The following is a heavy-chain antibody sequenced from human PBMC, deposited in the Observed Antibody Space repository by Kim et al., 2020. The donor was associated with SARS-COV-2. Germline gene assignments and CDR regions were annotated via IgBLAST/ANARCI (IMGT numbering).Heavy chain of an antibody. CDR3: ARVRELYYYYGMDV. Sequence: GQGLGWMGWINTNTGNPTYAQGFTGRFVFSLDTSVSTAYLQISSLKAEDTAVYYCARVRELYYYYGMDVWGQGTTVTVSS. CDR2: INTNTGNP. D-gene: IGHD1-7*01. J-gene: IGHJ6*02. V-gene: IGHV7-4-1*02.